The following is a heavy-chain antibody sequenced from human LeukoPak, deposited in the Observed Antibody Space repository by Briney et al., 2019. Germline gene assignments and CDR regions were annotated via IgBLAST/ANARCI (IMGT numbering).Heavy chain of an antibody. Sequence: GGSLRLSCAASGFTFSSYAMSWVRQAPGKGLEWVSAISGSGGSTYYADSVKGRVTISRDNSKNTLYLQMNSLRAEDTAVYYCAKRSLSYYYGMDVWGQGTTVTVSS. J-gene: IGHJ6*02. CDR1: GFTFSSYA. CDR2: ISGSGGST. CDR3: AKRSLSYYYGMDV. V-gene: IGHV3-23*01.